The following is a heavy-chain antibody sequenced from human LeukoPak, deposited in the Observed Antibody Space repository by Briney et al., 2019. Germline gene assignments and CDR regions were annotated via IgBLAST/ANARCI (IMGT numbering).Heavy chain of an antibody. D-gene: IGHD1-14*01. V-gene: IGHV1-3*01. Sequence: KFQGRATITRDTSASTAYMELSSLRSEDTAVYYCAKAFGSRKAFDIWGQGTMVTVSS. J-gene: IGHJ3*02. CDR3: AKAFGSRKAFDI.